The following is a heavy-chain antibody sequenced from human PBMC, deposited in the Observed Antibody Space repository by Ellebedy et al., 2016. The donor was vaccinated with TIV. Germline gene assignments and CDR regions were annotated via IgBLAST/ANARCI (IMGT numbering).Heavy chain of an antibody. J-gene: IGHJ4*02. CDR3: AKDVYGSGSYLFDY. D-gene: IGHD3-10*01. CDR1: GFTFSSYA. V-gene: IGHV3-23*01. CDR2: ISGSGGST. Sequence: GESLKISXAASGFTFSSYAMSWVRQAPGKGLEWVSAISGSGGSTYYADSVKGRFTISRDNSKNTLYLQMNSLRAEDTAVYYCAKDVYGSGSYLFDYWGQGTLVTVSS.